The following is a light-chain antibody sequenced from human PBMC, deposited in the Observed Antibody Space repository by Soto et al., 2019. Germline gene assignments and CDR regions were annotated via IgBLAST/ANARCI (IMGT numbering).Light chain of an antibody. Sequence: QSALTQPASVSGSPGQSITISCTGISSDVGAYNYVSWYQQHPGKAPKLMIYEVSNRPSGVSNRFSGSKSGNTASLTISGLHAEDEADYYCSSYTSSSTLDVFGTGTKVTVL. CDR1: SSDVGAYNY. CDR3: SSYTSSSTLDV. V-gene: IGLV2-14*01. CDR2: EVS. J-gene: IGLJ1*01.